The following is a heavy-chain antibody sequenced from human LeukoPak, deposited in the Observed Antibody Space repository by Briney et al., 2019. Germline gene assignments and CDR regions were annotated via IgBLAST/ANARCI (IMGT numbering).Heavy chain of an antibody. CDR2: IYTSGST. V-gene: IGHV4-4*07. D-gene: IGHD3-10*01. Sequence: SETLSLTCTVSGGSISSYYWSWIRQPAGKGLEWIGRIYTSGSTNYNPSLKSRVTMSVDTSKNQFSLKLSSVTAADTAVYYCARDRAMVRGLDAFDIWGQGTMFTVSS. CDR3: ARDRAMVRGLDAFDI. CDR1: GGSISSYY. J-gene: IGHJ3*02.